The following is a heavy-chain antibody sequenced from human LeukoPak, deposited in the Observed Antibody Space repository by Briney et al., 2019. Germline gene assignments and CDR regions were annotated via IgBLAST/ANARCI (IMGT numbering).Heavy chain of an antibody. J-gene: IGHJ1*01. CDR3: ARDPSDPFSFQH. V-gene: IGHV3-66*01. Sequence: GGSLRLSCAASGFTVSSNYMSWVRQAPGRGLEWVSVIYSGGSTYYADSVKGRFTISRDNSKNTLYLQMNSLRAEDTAVYYCARDPSDPFSFQHWGQGTLVTVSS. CDR1: GFTVSSNY. CDR2: IYSGGST. D-gene: IGHD3-3*01.